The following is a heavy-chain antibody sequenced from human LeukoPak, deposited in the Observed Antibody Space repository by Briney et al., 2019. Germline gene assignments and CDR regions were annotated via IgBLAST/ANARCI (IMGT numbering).Heavy chain of an antibody. V-gene: IGHV3-30*18. Sequence: QPGRSLRLSCVASGFTFSNYGMQWVRQAPGKGLEWLTVISYDGKVSHYADSVKGRFTVSRDNSKNTLYLQMNSLRAEDTAVYYCAKDIGHPQTTMTTVTTEDYWGQGTLVTVSS. D-gene: IGHD4-17*01. CDR3: AKDIGHPQTTMTTVTTEDY. CDR1: GFTFSNYG. CDR2: ISYDGKVS. J-gene: IGHJ4*02.